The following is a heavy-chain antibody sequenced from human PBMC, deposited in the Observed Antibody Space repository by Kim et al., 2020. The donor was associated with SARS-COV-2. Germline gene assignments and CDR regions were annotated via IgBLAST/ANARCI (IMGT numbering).Heavy chain of an antibody. D-gene: IGHD3-9*01. Sequence: SETLSLTCTVSGGSISSSSYYWGWIRQPPGKGLEWIGSIYYSGSTYYNPSLKSRVTISVDTSKNQFSLKLSSVTAADTAVYYCARQILTGYYAPYFDYWG. CDR2: IYYSGST. V-gene: IGHV4-39*01. CDR1: GGSISSSSYY. J-gene: IGHJ4*01. CDR3: ARQILTGYYAPYFDY.